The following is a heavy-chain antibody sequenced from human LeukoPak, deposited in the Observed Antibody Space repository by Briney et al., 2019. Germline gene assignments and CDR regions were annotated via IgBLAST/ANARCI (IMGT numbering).Heavy chain of an antibody. Sequence: PGGSLRLSCAASGFTFSGYSMNWVRQAPGKGLEWVSSITSCSTYIYYADSVKGRFTISRDNAKNSLYLQMNGLRAEDTALYHCVSGIGVAVDYWGQGTLVTVSS. D-gene: IGHD6-19*01. V-gene: IGHV3-21*01. CDR1: GFTFSGYS. CDR2: ITSCSTYI. CDR3: VSGIGVAVDY. J-gene: IGHJ4*02.